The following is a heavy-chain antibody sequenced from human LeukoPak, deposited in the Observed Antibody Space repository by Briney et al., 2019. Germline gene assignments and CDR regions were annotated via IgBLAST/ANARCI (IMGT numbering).Heavy chain of an antibody. CDR3: ARAPDYYDSSDAFDI. D-gene: IGHD3-22*01. V-gene: IGHV4-4*07. CDR2: IYTSGST. Sequence: PSETLSLTCTVSGGSISSHYWSWIRQPAGKGLEWIGRIYTSGSTNYNPSLKSRVTMSVDTSKNQFSLKLSSVTAADTAVYYCARAPDYYDSSDAFDIWGQGTMVTVSS. J-gene: IGHJ3*02. CDR1: GGSISSHY.